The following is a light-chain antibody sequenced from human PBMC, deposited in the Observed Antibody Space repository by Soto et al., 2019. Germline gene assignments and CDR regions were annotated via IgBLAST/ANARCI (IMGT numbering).Light chain of an antibody. V-gene: IGKV3-20*01. CDR2: GAS. CDR3: QQYGSSPYT. Sequence: EIVLTQSPGTLSLSPGERAILSCRASQSFTSNYLAWYQQKPGQAPGLLIYGASSRATGIPDRFSGSGSGTDFTLIISGLEPEDSAVYYCQQYGSSPYTFGQGTKLEIK. J-gene: IGKJ2*01. CDR1: QSFTSNY.